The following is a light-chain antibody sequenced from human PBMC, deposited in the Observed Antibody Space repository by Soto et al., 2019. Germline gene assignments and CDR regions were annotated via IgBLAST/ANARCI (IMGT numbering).Light chain of an antibody. V-gene: IGKV1-5*03. J-gene: IGKJ1*01. CDR2: KAS. Sequence: DLQMTQSPSTLSASVGDRVTITCRASQSISSWLAWYQQKPGKAPKLLIYKASSLESGVPARFRGSGSGTEFTLTISSLQPDDFATYYCQQYNGSFWTFGQGTKVEIK. CDR3: QQYNGSFWT. CDR1: QSISSW.